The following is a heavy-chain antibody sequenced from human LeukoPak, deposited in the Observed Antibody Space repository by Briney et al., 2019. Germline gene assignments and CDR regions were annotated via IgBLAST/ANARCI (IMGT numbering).Heavy chain of an antibody. V-gene: IGHV4-34*01. D-gene: IGHD6-13*01. J-gene: IGHJ4*02. Sequence: KPSETLSLTCAVYGDSFSGYYWSWLRQPPGKGLEWVGEINHSGSTNYNPSLKSRVTISVDPSKNQFSLKVSSVTAADTAVYYCARGYVAAARLWDYWGEGTLVTVSS. CDR3: ARGYVAAARLWDY. CDR2: INHSGST. CDR1: GDSFSGYY.